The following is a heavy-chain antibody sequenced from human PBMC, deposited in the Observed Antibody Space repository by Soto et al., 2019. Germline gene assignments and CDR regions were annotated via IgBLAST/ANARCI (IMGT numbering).Heavy chain of an antibody. D-gene: IGHD4-17*01. J-gene: IGHJ3*01. Sequence: QMLESGGGLVQPGGSLRLSCAASGFTFGNYVVTWVRQAPGRGLEWVSAISASGGGTFYADSVRGRFTISRDNYKNTLYLEMNSLRAEDTALYFCAKDPNGDYLGAFDCWGRGTIVIVSS. CDR1: GFTFGNYV. CDR3: AKDPNGDYLGAFDC. CDR2: ISASGGGT. V-gene: IGHV3-23*01.